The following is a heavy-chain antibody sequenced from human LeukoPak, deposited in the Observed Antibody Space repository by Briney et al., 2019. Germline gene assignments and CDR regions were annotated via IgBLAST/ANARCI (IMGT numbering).Heavy chain of an antibody. Sequence: GGSLRLLCEASGFSVSSNYMSWVRQAPGKGLEWLSVSYSGGSTYYADSVKGRFTISRDNSKNTLYLQMNSLRAEDTAVYYCARAWFGELAFDYWGQGTLVTVSS. J-gene: IGHJ4*02. V-gene: IGHV3-53*01. CDR3: ARAWFGELAFDY. D-gene: IGHD3-10*01. CDR2: SYSGGST. CDR1: GFSVSSNY.